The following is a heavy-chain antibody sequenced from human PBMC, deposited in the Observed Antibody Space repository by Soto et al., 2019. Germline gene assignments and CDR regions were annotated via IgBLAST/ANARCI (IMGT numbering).Heavy chain of an antibody. J-gene: IGHJ5*02. Sequence: SETLSLTCTVSGGSISSGGYYWSWIRQPPGKGLEWIGEINHSGSTNYNPSLKSRVTISVDTSKNQFSLKLSSVTAADTAVYYCARGIAVAGTGLLNWFDPWGQGTLVTVSS. V-gene: IGHV4-39*07. D-gene: IGHD6-19*01. CDR2: INHSGST. CDR3: ARGIAVAGTGLLNWFDP. CDR1: GGSISSGGYY.